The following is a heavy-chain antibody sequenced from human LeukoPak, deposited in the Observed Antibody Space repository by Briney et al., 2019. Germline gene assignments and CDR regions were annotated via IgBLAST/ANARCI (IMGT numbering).Heavy chain of an antibody. CDR1: GFTFSDYY. CDR2: VSSSSSYT. Sequence: GGSLRLSCAASGFTFSDYYMNWIRQAPGKGLEWVSDVSSSSSYTNYADSVKGRFTISRDNAKNTLYLQMNSLRAEDTAVYYCARDKAAAAPFDYWGQGTLVTVSS. CDR3: ARDKAAAAPFDY. J-gene: IGHJ4*02. V-gene: IGHV3-11*06. D-gene: IGHD6-13*01.